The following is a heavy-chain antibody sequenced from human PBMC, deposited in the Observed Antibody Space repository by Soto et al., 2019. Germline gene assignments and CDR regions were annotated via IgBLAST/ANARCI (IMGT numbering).Heavy chain of an antibody. CDR1: GYTFTAHG. J-gene: IGHJ5*02. V-gene: IGHV1-18*01. Sequence: QVQLVQSGAEVKKPGASVKVSCKASGYTFTAHGISWVRQAPGRGLEWMGWVSGDNSHTNYAQSLQDRVTMTTDISTNTAYMELRSLRSDDTAVYYCAGDIGYCRSGTCYREWFDPWGQGTLVTVSS. CDR2: VSGDNSHT. CDR3: AGDIGYCRSGTCYREWFDP. D-gene: IGHD2-2*01.